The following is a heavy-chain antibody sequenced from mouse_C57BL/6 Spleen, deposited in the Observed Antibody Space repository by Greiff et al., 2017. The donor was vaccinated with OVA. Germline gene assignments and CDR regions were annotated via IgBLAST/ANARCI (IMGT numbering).Heavy chain of an antibody. CDR2: INPGSGGT. Sequence: QVQLQQSGAELVRPGTSVKVSCKASGYAFTNYLIEWVKQRPGQGLEWIGVINPGSGGTNYNEKFKGKATLTADKSSSTAYMQLSSLTSEDSAVYFCARHWERGYFEVWGTGTTVTVSS. D-gene: IGHD4-1*01. J-gene: IGHJ1*03. CDR1: GYAFTNYL. CDR3: ARHWERGYFEV. V-gene: IGHV1-54*01.